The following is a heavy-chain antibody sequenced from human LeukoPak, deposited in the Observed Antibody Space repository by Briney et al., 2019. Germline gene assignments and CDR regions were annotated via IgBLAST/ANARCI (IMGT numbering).Heavy chain of an antibody. J-gene: IGHJ4*02. CDR2: IHHSGST. V-gene: IGHV4-4*02. D-gene: IGHD6-13*01. CDR1: GGSIYNNW. Sequence: SGTLSLTCAVSGGSIYNNWWSWVRQAPGKGLEWIGEIHHSGSTNYNPSLKSRVTISVDKSNNKFSLEVSPVTAADTAVYYCAREPDAGYSLGYWGQGSLVTVSS. CDR3: AREPDAGYSLGY.